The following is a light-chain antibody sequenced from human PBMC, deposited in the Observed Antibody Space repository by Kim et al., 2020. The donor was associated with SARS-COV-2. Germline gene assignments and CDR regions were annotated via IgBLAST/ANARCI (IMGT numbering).Light chain of an antibody. J-gene: IGLJ2*01. CDR1: SLRTYY. Sequence: SSELTQDPAVSVALGQTVRITCQGDSLRTYYASWYQQKPGQAPILVIYGKNNRPSGIPDRFSGPSSGNTASLTATGAQAVDEADYYCNSRDNSGDHVVFGGGTKVTVL. CDR2: GKN. V-gene: IGLV3-19*01. CDR3: NSRDNSGDHVV.